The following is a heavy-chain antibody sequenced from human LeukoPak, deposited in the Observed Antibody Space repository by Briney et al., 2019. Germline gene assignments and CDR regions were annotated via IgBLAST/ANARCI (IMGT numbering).Heavy chain of an antibody. J-gene: IGHJ4*02. D-gene: IGHD2/OR15-2a*01. V-gene: IGHV4-59*01. CDR1: GGSIISYF. CDR3: ASELKVGNTGYYFDY. CDR2: ISYSGST. Sequence: SETLSLTCTVSGGSIISYFWSWIRQPPGKGLEWIGYISYSGSTNYNPSLKSRVTISLDTSKNQFSLKLNSVTAADTTVYYCASELKVGNTGYYFDYWGQGALVTVSS.